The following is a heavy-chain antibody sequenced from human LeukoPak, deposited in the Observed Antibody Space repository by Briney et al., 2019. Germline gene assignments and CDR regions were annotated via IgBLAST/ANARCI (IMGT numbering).Heavy chain of an antibody. J-gene: IGHJ4*02. Sequence: SETLSLTCTVSGGSISSYYWSWIRQPPGKGLEWIGYIYYSGSTYYNPSLKSRVTISVDRSKNQFSLKLSSVTAADTAVYYCARAGYDFWSGYSAYFDYWGQGTLVTVSS. CDR3: ARAGYDFWSGYSAYFDY. D-gene: IGHD3-3*01. CDR2: IYYSGST. V-gene: IGHV4-59*12. CDR1: GGSISSYY.